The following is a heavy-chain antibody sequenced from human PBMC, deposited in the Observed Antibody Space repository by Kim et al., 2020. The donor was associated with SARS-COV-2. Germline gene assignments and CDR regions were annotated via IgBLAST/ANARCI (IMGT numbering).Heavy chain of an antibody. CDR1: GFTFTGHA. J-gene: IGHJ4*02. D-gene: IGHD2-21*01. CDR2: IDGSDGTT. Sequence: GGSLRLSCTTSGFTFTGHAMSWVRQAPGKGLEWVSSIDGSDGTTYYVDSVKGRFSISRDDSKNTLYLQMSALRADDTAAYYCLKGGWGWTWDYWVQGTLV. CDR3: LKGGWGWTWDY. V-gene: IGHV3-23*01.